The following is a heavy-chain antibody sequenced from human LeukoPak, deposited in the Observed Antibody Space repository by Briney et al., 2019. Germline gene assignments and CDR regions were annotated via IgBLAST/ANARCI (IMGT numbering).Heavy chain of an antibody. CDR1: GGSISSYY. CDR3: ARDGGYCGGDCFPNWFDP. Sequence: KSSETLYLTCTVSGGSISSYYWSWIREPPGKGLEWIGYIYYSESTNFNPSLKSRVTISVDTSKNQFSLKLRSVSAADTAVYYCARDGGYCGGDCFPNWFDPWGQGTLVTVSS. D-gene: IGHD2-21*02. CDR2: IYYSEST. V-gene: IGHV4-4*08. J-gene: IGHJ5*02.